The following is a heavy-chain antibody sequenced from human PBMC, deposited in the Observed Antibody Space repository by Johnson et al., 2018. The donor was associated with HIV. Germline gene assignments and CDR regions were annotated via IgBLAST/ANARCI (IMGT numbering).Heavy chain of an antibody. Sequence: EQLVESGGGLVQPGGSLRLSCAASGFTFTSYWMSWVRQAPGKGLEWVATIKQDGSEKYYRDSVKGRFTISRDNSNNTLYLQMNSLRAEDTAVYYCAYPREGSSWSNDAFDIWGQGTMVTVSS. J-gene: IGHJ3*02. D-gene: IGHD6-13*01. CDR3: AYPREGSSWSNDAFDI. CDR1: GFTFTSYW. V-gene: IGHV3-7*01. CDR2: IKQDGSEK.